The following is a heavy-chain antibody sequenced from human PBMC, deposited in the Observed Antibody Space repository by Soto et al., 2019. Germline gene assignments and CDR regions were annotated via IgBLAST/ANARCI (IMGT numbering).Heavy chain of an antibody. CDR3: ARNQQLLEGKYYYGMDV. CDR2: IYYSGST. Sequence: SETLSLTCTVSGGSISSYYWSWIRQPPGKGLEWIGYIYYSGSTNYNPSLKSRVTISVDTSKNQFSLKLSSVTAADTAVYYCARNQQLLEGKYYYGMDVWGQGTTVTAP. D-gene: IGHD2-2*01. CDR1: GGSISSYY. J-gene: IGHJ6*02. V-gene: IGHV4-59*01.